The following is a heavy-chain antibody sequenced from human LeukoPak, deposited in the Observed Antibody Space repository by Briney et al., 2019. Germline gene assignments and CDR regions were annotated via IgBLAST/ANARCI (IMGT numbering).Heavy chain of an antibody. CDR2: IMPLFGTA. CDR3: ARDVHGDYGSGWFDP. J-gene: IGHJ5*02. Sequence: ASVKVSCKTSGRTFNNSAISWVRQAPGQGLEWLGGIMPLFGTAGYAQKFQGRVTITKDESTRTVYLELTSLTSDDTAVYYCARDVHGDYGSGWFDPWGQGTLVSVSS. V-gene: IGHV1-69*05. D-gene: IGHD4-17*01. CDR1: GRTFNNSA.